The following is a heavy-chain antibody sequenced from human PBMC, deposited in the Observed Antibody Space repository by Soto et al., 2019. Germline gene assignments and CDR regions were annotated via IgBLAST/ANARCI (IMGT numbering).Heavy chain of an antibody. CDR2: IYYSGST. J-gene: IGHJ6*02. V-gene: IGHV4-31*03. CDR1: GGSISSGGYY. Sequence: SETLSLTCTVSGGSISSGGYYWSWIRQHPGKGLEWIGYIYYSGSTYYNPSLKSRVSISVDTSKNQFSLKLSSVTAADTAVYYCAREVPIVVVPAAPDYYYYYGMDVWGQGTTVTVSS. D-gene: IGHD2-2*01. CDR3: AREVPIVVVPAAPDYYYYYGMDV.